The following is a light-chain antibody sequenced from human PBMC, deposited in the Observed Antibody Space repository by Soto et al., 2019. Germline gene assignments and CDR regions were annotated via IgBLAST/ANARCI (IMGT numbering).Light chain of an antibody. CDR1: SSDVGGYTY. CDR3: CSYAGSYTYV. J-gene: IGLJ1*01. V-gene: IGLV2-11*01. Sequence: QSVLTQPPSVSGSPGQSVTISCTGTSSDVGGYTYVSWYQQHPGKAPKLMIYDVSKRPSGIPDRFSGFKSGNTASLTISGLQAEDEADYYCCSYAGSYTYVFGTGTKVTVL. CDR2: DVS.